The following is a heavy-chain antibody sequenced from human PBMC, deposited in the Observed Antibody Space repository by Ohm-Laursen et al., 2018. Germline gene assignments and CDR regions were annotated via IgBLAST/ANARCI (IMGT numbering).Heavy chain of an antibody. Sequence: SLRLSCSASGFTFSGYAMSWVRQGPEKGLEWVSSISSSSSYIYYADSVKGRFTISRDNAKNSLYLQMNSLRAEDTAVYYCARGLYHFDSSGYPGYWGQGTLVTVSS. D-gene: IGHD3-22*01. CDR1: GFTFSGYA. J-gene: IGHJ4*02. CDR2: ISSSSSYI. CDR3: ARGLYHFDSSGYPGY. V-gene: IGHV3-21*01.